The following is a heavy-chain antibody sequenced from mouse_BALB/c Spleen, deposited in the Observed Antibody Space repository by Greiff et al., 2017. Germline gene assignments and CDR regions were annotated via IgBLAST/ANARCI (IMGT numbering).Heavy chain of an antibody. CDR2: ISSGGSYT. CDR3: ARHVVYYGRSLGYFDV. Sequence: EVKLVESGGDLVKPGGSLKLSCAASGFTFSSYGMSWVRQTPDKRLEWVATISSGGSYTYYPDSVKGRFTISRDNAKNTLYLQMSSLKSEDTAMYYCARHVVYYGRSLGYFDVWGAGTTVTVSS. D-gene: IGHD1-1*01. CDR1: GFTFSSYG. J-gene: IGHJ1*01. V-gene: IGHV5-6*01.